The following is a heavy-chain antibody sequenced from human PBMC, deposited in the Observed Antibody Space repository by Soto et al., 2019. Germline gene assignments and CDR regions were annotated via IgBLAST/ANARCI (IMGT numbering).Heavy chain of an antibody. CDR1: GFTFSNAW. Sequence: GGSPRRSCAASGFTFSNAWMNWVRQAPGKGLEWVGRIKSKTDGGTTDYAAPVKGRFTISRDDSKNTLYLQMNSLKTEDTAVYYCTTVAHLYYYGSMDYYGMDVWGQGTTVTVSS. V-gene: IGHV3-15*07. D-gene: IGHD3-10*01. CDR2: IKSKTDGGTT. CDR3: TTVAHLYYYGSMDYYGMDV. J-gene: IGHJ6*02.